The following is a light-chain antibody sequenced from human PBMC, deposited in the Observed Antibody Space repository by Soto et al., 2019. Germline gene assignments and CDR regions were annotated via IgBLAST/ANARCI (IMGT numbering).Light chain of an antibody. CDR1: QDINDC. CDR3: QQYDNFPFT. CDR2: DAS. V-gene: IGKV1-33*01. J-gene: IGKJ3*01. Sequence: DIQMTQSPSSLSASVGDRVTITCQASQDINDCLNWYQQKPGKAPKVLIYDASNLKTGVPSRFSASGSGTNFTFTISSLQPEDIATYYCQQYDNFPFTFGPGPKVHIK.